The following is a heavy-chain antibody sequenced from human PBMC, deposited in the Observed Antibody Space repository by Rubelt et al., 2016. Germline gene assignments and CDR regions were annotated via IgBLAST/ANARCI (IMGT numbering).Heavy chain of an antibody. Sequence: QVRLQESGPGLVKPSETLSLTCSVSGGSISSYYWSWIRQPPGKGLEWIGYIYYSGSTNYNPSLKSRVTISVDTSKNQFSLKLSSVTAWGTAGYDGGRGRIMGSVWTFDYWGQGTLVTVSS. CDR3: GRGRIMGSVWTFDY. V-gene: IGHV4-59*12. D-gene: IGHD6-19*01. J-gene: IGHJ4*02. CDR1: GGSISSYY. CDR2: IYYSGST.